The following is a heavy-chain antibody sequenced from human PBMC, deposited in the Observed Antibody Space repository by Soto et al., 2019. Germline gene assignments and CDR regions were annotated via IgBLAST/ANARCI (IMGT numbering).Heavy chain of an antibody. CDR3: ARDPEGYCSGGSCPRWEYYYGMDV. Sequence: QVQLVQSGAEVKKPGASVKVSCKASGYTFTSYAMHWVRQAPGQRHEWMGWINAGNGNTKYSQKFQGRVTITRDTSASTAYRELSSLRSEDTAVYYCARDPEGYCSGGSCPRWEYYYGMDVWGQGTTVTVSS. CDR2: INAGNGNT. CDR1: GYTFTSYA. D-gene: IGHD2-15*01. V-gene: IGHV1-3*01. J-gene: IGHJ6*02.